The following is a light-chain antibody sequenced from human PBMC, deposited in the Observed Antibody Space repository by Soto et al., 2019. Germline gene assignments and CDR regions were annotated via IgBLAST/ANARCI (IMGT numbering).Light chain of an antibody. CDR1: SSNIGNNA. CDR2: YDD. V-gene: IGLV1-36*01. J-gene: IGLJ2*01. CDR3: AAWDDSLNGPV. Sequence: QPVLTQPPSVSEAPRQRVTISCSGSSSNIGNNAVNWYQQLPGKAPKLLIYYDDLLPSGVSDRFSGSKSGTSASLGISGLQSEDEVDYYCAAWDDSLNGPVFGGGTKVTVL.